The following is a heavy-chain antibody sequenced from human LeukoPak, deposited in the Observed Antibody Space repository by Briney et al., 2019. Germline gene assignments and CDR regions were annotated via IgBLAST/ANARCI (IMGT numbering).Heavy chain of an antibody. J-gene: IGHJ3*02. V-gene: IGHV4-31*03. D-gene: IGHD7-27*01. CDR2: IYYSGST. CDR1: VGSISSGGYY. CDR3: ARATRKPSGAFDI. Sequence: PSHTLSLPCTVSVGSISSGGYYWSWIPQHPGKGLECIGYIYYSGSTYYNPSLKTRATITVDTSKNQFSLKLSSVTAADTAVYYCARATRKPSGAFDIWGQGTMVTVSS.